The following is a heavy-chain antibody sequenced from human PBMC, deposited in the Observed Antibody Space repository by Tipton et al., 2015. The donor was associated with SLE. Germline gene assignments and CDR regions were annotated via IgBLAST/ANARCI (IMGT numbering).Heavy chain of an antibody. D-gene: IGHD1-26*01. Sequence: TLSLTCTVSGGSISSSSYYWGWIRQPPGKGLEWIGYIYTSGSTNYNPSLKSRVTISVDTSKNQFSLKLSSVTAADTAVYYCARRISGSYYEELDYWGQGTLVTVSS. CDR3: ARRISGSYYEELDY. CDR1: GGSISSSSYY. J-gene: IGHJ4*02. V-gene: IGHV4-61*05. CDR2: IYTSGST.